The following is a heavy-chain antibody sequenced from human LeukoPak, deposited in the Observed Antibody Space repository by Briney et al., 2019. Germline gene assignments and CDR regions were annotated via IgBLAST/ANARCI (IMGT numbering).Heavy chain of an antibody. CDR1: GGSISSGDYY. V-gene: IGHV4-30-4*01. CDR3: ARDSYDSGGFAFDY. D-gene: IGHD3-22*01. Sequence: PSQTLSLTCTVSGGSISSGDYYWSWIRQPPGKGLEWIGYIYHSGSTYYNPSLKSRVTISVDTSKNQFSLKLSSVTAADTAVYYCARDSYDSGGFAFDYWGQGTLVTVSS. CDR2: IYHSGST. J-gene: IGHJ4*02.